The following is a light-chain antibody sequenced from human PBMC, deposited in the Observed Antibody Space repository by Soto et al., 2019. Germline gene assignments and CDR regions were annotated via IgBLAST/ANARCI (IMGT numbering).Light chain of an antibody. Sequence: EIVLTQAPGTLSLSPGGRASLSCRASQSVTSTYVAWYQQKPGQAPRLLIYGASNRATGIPDRFSGSGSGTDFTLTISRLEPEDFAVYYCQQYGSSPITFGQGTRLEIK. V-gene: IGKV3-20*01. J-gene: IGKJ5*01. CDR2: GAS. CDR1: QSVTSTY. CDR3: QQYGSSPIT.